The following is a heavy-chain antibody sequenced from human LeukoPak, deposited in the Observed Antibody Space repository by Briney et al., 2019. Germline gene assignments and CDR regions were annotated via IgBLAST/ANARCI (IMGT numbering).Heavy chain of an antibody. CDR3: ARDRSTTHFDY. Sequence: GGSLRLSCAASGFTFSSYGVHWVRQAPGKGLEWVAMIWYDGSNTYYADSVKGRFIISRDNSKNTLFLQMDSLRAEDTAVYYCARDRSTTHFDYWGQGTLVTVSS. J-gene: IGHJ4*02. CDR1: GFTFSSYG. CDR2: IWYDGSNT. D-gene: IGHD5/OR15-5a*01. V-gene: IGHV3-33*01.